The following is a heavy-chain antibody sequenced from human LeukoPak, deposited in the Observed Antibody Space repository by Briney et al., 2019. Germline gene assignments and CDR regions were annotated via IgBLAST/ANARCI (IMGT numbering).Heavy chain of an antibody. D-gene: IGHD6-6*01. Sequence: GGSLRLSCAASGFTFSSYAMSWVRQAPGKGLEWVANIKQDESEKHYVDSVKGRFTISRDNAESSLYLQMNSLRAEDTAVYYCARELGSTSSGVFDYWGQGTLVTVSS. V-gene: IGHV3-7*01. CDR3: ARELGSTSSGVFDY. CDR2: IKQDESEK. CDR1: GFTFSSYA. J-gene: IGHJ4*02.